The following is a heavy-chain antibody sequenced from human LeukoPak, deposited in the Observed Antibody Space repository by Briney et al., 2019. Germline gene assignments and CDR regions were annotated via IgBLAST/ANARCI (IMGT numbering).Heavy chain of an antibody. CDR3: ARDSLGYGDYYYYGMDV. CDR1: GYTFTSYG. J-gene: IGHJ6*02. D-gene: IGHD4-17*01. V-gene: IGHV1-18*01. Sequence: GASVKVSCKASGYTFTSYGISWVRQAPGQGLEWMGWISAYNGNTNYAQKLQGRVTMTTGTSTSTAYMELRSLRSDDTAVYYCARDSLGYGDYYYYGMDVWGQGTTVTVSS. CDR2: ISAYNGNT.